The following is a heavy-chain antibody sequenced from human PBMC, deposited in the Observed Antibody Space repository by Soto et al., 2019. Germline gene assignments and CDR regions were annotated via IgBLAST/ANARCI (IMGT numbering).Heavy chain of an antibody. CDR2: KYDTGST. V-gene: IGHV4-59*01. CDR3: ARGWSSSWPY. CDR1: RGSMSSYF. J-gene: IGHJ4*02. D-gene: IGHD6-13*01. Sequence: PSETLSLSCTVSRGSMSSYFWSWIRQAPGKGLEWIAFKYDTGSTNYNPSLKGRVSISVDASKNQISLTVNSVTAADTAVYYCARGWSSSWPYWGQGILVTVSS.